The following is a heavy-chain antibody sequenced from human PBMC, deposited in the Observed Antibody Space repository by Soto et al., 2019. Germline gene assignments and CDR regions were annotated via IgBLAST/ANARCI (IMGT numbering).Heavy chain of an antibody. Sequence: QVQLVQSGAELKKPGASVKVSCKASGYTFSNYDMNWVRQATGQGPEWIGWVNPINGDTGYAQKFQGRVTLTTDISTTTAYMELTSLRSEETAIYYCAKVSRKGSAIDFDYWGQGTLITVSS. V-gene: IGHV1-8*01. D-gene: IGHD3-10*01. CDR3: AKVSRKGSAIDFDY. J-gene: IGHJ4*02. CDR1: GYTFSNYD. CDR2: VNPINGDT.